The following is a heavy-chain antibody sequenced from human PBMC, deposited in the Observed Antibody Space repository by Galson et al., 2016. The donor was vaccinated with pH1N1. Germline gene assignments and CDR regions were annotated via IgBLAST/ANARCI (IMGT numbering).Heavy chain of an antibody. V-gene: IGHV4-34*01. CDR3: TRGKRGTYYFDSSGYSFAH. J-gene: IGHJ5*02. D-gene: IGHD3-22*01. Sequence: ETLSLTCEVHGGAFSGYYWNWIRQPPGKGLEWIGESKDGGSANYNPSLESRVTISVETSKNQISPKLNSVTAADTAVYYCTRGKRGTYYFDSSGYSFAHRGPGTLVTVSS. CDR2: SKDGGSA. CDR1: GGAFSGYY.